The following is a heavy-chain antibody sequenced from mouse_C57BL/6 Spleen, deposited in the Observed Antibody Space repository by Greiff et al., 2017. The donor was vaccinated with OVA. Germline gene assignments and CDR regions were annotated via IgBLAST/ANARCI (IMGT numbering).Heavy chain of an antibody. CDR2: IHPSDSDT. D-gene: IGHD1-1*01. J-gene: IGHJ1*03. CDR3: AIYPSGGFYGSSYGYFDV. CDR1: GYTFTSYW. V-gene: IGHV1-74*01. Sequence: VQLQQPGAELVKPGASVKVSCKASGYTFTSYWMHWVKQRPGQGLEWIGRIHPSDSDTNYNQKFKGKATLTVDKSSSTAYMQLSSLTSEDSAVYYCAIYPSGGFYGSSYGYFDVWGTGTTVTGSS.